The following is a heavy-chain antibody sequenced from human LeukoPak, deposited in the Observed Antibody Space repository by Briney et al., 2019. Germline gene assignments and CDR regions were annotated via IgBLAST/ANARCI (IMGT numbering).Heavy chain of an antibody. CDR2: INHSRST. V-gene: IGHV4-34*01. Sequence: SETLSLTCAVYGGSFSGYYWSWIRQLPGKGLEWIGEINHSRSTNYNPSLKSRVTISVDTSKNQFSLKLSSVTAADTAVYYCARLRETFDAFDIWGQGAMVTVSS. J-gene: IGHJ3*02. CDR1: GGSFSGYY. CDR3: ARLRETFDAFDI.